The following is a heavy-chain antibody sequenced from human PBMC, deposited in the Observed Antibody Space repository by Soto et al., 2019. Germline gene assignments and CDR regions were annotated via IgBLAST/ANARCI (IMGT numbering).Heavy chain of an antibody. J-gene: IGHJ4*02. Sequence: PSETLSLTCTVSGGSISSYYWSRIRQPAGKGLEWIGRIYTSGSTNYNPSLKSRVTMSVDTSKNQFSLKLSSVTAADTAVYYCARGRVLLWFGESAFDYWGQGTLVTVSS. D-gene: IGHD3-10*01. V-gene: IGHV4-4*07. CDR3: ARGRVLLWFGESAFDY. CDR2: IYTSGST. CDR1: GGSISSYY.